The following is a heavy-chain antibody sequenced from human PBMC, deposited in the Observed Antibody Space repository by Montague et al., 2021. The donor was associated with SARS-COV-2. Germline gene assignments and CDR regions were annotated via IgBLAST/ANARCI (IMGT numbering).Heavy chain of an antibody. CDR2: TYYRSKWYN. CDR1: GDSVSSNTVA. V-gene: IGHV6-1*01. CDR3: ARDSEYSIGY. J-gene: IGHJ4*02. Sequence: CAISGDSVSSNTVAWNWLRQSPSRGLEWLGRTYYRSKWYNDYAVSMQSRVTINPDTSKNQFSLHVNSVTPEDTAVYYCARDSEYSIGYWGQGLLVTVSS. D-gene: IGHD6-6*01.